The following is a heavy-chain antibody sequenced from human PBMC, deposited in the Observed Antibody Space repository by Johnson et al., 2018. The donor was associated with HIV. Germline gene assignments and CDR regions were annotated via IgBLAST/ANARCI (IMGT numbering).Heavy chain of an antibody. CDR2: ISWHSGSI. CDR3: AKDWRITYYNFWSGFFFDAFDI. Sequence: VQLVESGGGVVRPGGSLRLSCAASGFTFDDYAMHWVRQAPGKGLEWVSGISWHSGSIGYADSVKGRFTISRDNAKNSLYLQMNSLRAEDTALYYCAKDWRITYYNFWSGFFFDAFDIWGQGTMVTVSS. D-gene: IGHD3-3*01. V-gene: IGHV3-9*01. CDR1: GFTFDDYA. J-gene: IGHJ3*02.